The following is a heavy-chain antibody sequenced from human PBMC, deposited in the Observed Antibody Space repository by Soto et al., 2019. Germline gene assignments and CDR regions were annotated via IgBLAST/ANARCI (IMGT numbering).Heavy chain of an antibody. CDR2: ISSSGTYI. J-gene: IGHJ5*02. V-gene: IGHV3-21*01. Sequence: EVQLVESGGGLVKPGGSLRLSCAASRFAFSSYSMNWVRQAPGKGLEWVSSISSSGTYIFYADSVKGRFTMSRDNAKNLLYLQMNSLRAEDTAVYYCARDDHWGQGTLVTVSS. CDR3: ARDDH. CDR1: RFAFSSYS.